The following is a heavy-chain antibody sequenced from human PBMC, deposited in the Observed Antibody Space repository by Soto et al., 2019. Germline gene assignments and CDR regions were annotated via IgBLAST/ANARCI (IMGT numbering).Heavy chain of an antibody. Sequence: GGSLRLSCAASGFTFSSYAMHWVRQAPGKGLEWVAVISYDGSNKYYADSVKGRFTISRDNSKNTLYLQMNSLRAEDTAVYYCARAQLGTNAFDIWGQGTMVTVSS. CDR2: ISYDGSNK. CDR1: GFTFSSYA. CDR3: ARAQLGTNAFDI. D-gene: IGHD7-27*01. J-gene: IGHJ3*02. V-gene: IGHV3-30*04.